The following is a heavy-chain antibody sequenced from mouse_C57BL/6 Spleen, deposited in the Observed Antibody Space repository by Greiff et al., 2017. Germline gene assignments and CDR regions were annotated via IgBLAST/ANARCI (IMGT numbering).Heavy chain of an antibody. CDR3: ARGGQLRLLCAY. CDR2: IYPGSGST. CDR1: GYTFTSYW. V-gene: IGHV1-55*01. Sequence: QLQQPGAELVKPGASVKMSCKASGYTFTSYWITWVKQRPGQGLEWIGDIYPGSGSTNYNEKFKSKATLTVDTSSSTAYMQLSSLTSEDSAVYYCARGGQLRLLCAYWGQGTLVTVSA. D-gene: IGHD3-2*02. J-gene: IGHJ3*01.